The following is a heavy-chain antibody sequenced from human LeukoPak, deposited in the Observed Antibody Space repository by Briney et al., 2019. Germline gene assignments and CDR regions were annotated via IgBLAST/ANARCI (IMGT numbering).Heavy chain of an antibody. D-gene: IGHD3-9*01. Sequence: ASVKLSCKASGYTFTSYGISWVRQAPGQGLEWMGWISAYNGKTNYAQKLLGRVTMTTDTSTSTAYLELRSLRSDDTAVYYCARDRAYYDILAGYSIYGMDVWGQGTTVTVSS. CDR1: GYTFTSYG. CDR2: ISAYNGKT. J-gene: IGHJ6*02. V-gene: IGHV1-18*01. CDR3: ARDRAYYDILAGYSIYGMDV.